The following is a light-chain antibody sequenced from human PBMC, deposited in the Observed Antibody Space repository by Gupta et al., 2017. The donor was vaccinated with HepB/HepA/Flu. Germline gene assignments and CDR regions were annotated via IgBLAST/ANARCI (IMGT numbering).Light chain of an antibody. CDR3: QQYNNWFT. V-gene: IGKV3-15*01. J-gene: IGKJ4*01. Sequence: EILMTQSPATLSVSPGERATLSCRASQSVSRKLAWYQQKPGQPPRLLMYDSSTRVTGIPARFSGSGSGTEFTLTISSLQSEEFAVYYCQQYNNWFTFGGGTKVEIK. CDR1: QSVSRK. CDR2: DSS.